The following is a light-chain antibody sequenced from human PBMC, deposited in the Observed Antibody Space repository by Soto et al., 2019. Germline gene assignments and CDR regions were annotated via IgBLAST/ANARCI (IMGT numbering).Light chain of an antibody. J-gene: IGLJ2*01. V-gene: IGLV4-69*01. Sequence: QSVLTQSPSASASLGASVKLTCTLSSGHSSYAIAWHQQQPEKGPRYLMKLNSDGRHSKGDGIPDRFSGSSSGTERYLTISSLQSEDEADYYCQTWGSGIQVFGGGPKVTVL. CDR3: QTWGSGIQV. CDR2: LNSDGRH. CDR1: SGHSSYA.